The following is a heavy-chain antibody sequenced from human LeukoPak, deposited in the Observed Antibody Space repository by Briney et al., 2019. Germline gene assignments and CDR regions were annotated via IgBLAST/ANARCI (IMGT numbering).Heavy chain of an antibody. V-gene: IGHV4-39*07. CDR1: GGSISTKNYY. Sequence: PSETLSLTCTVSGGSISTKNYYWGWIRQPPGKGLEWIGSIYHSGSTYYNPSLKSRVTISVDTSKNQLSLKLSSVTAADTAVYYCARDHYYDTNGYYSFFDHWGQGTLVTVSS. D-gene: IGHD3-22*01. CDR3: ARDHYYDTNGYYSFFDH. J-gene: IGHJ4*02. CDR2: IYHSGST.